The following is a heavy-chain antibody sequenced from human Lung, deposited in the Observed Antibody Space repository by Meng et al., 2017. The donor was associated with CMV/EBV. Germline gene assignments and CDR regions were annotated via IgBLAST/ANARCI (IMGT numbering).Heavy chain of an antibody. CDR2: VNPVSDDT. CDR1: GYTFSGVY. V-gene: IGHV1-2*06. D-gene: IGHD6-19*01. CDR3: AKSSDNGWSS. Sequence: VQLVQSGAEVKMPGASVKITCQASGYTFSGVYMTWARQAPGHGFEWLGRVNPVSDDTHYTQKFVGRLTVTRGATINTAYMELTSLRPDDTAVYYCAKSSDNGWSSWGPGTLVTVSS. J-gene: IGHJ4*01.